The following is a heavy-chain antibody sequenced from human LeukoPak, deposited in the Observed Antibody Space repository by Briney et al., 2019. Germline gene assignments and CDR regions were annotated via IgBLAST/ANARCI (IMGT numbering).Heavy chain of an antibody. CDR2: INPNSGGT. J-gene: IGHJ5*02. CDR3: SRRADRGMNGYRPWFDP. Sequence: ASVKVSCKPSGFTLTDYFMHWVRQAPGQGLEWLGYINPNSGGTKYAQKFQGRVTMTRDTSSRTHYMELSGLTSDDTAVYYCSRRADRGMNGYRPWFDPRGQATLVTLSS. CDR1: GFTLTDYF. V-gene: IGHV1-2*02. D-gene: IGHD5-18*01.